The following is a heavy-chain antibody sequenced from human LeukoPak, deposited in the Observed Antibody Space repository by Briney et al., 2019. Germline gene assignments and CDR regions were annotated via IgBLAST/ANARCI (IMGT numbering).Heavy chain of an antibody. CDR3: ARDPAIAVAGKGYFQH. Sequence: ASVKVSCKASGYTFTSYGISWVRLAPGQGLEWMGWISAYNGNTNYAQKLQGRVTMTTDTSTSTAYMEVRSLRSDDTAVYYCARDPAIAVAGKGYFQHWGQGTLVTVSS. V-gene: IGHV1-18*01. CDR1: GYTFTSYG. CDR2: ISAYNGNT. J-gene: IGHJ1*01. D-gene: IGHD6-19*01.